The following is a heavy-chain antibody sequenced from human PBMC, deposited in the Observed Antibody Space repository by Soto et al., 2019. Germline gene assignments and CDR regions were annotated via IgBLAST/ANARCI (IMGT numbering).Heavy chain of an antibody. V-gene: IGHV4-30-2*01. Sequence: RPSETLSLTCAVPGGSISSGGYPWSWIRQPPGKGLEWIGYIYHSGSTYYNPSLKSRVTISVDRSKNQFSLKLSSVTAADTAVYYCARAVVTKYDYWGQGTLVTVSS. CDR2: IYHSGST. D-gene: IGHD2-15*01. CDR3: ARAVVTKYDY. J-gene: IGHJ4*02. CDR1: GGSISSGGYP.